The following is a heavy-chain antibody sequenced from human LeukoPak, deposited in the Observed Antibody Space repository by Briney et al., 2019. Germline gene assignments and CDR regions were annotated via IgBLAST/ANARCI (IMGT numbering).Heavy chain of an antibody. CDR1: GGSIRSSDNY. V-gene: IGHV4-39*01. Sequence: SETRSLTCTVPGGSIRSSDNYWGWFRQPPGKGRGWIGSIYYSGNTYYNPSLESRVTISVDTSKNQSSLKVSSATAADTAVYYCAIQDTLTHHYVMDVWGQGTTVTVSS. CDR3: AIQDTLTHHYVMDV. CDR2: IYYSGNT. D-gene: IGHD3-9*01. J-gene: IGHJ6*02.